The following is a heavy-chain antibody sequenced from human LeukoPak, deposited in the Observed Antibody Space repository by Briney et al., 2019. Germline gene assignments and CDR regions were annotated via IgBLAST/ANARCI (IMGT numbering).Heavy chain of an antibody. D-gene: IGHD2-2*02. CDR2: IYYTGST. Sequence: PSETLSLTCSVSGGSISSTDYYWGWIRQPPGKGLEWIGSIYYTGSTFYKPSLKSRVTISADTSKNQLSLKLSSVTAADTAVYYCARHPGSHCSTATCYTGGVFDYWGQGTLVTVSS. CDR3: ARHPGSHCSTATCYTGGVFDY. CDR1: GGSISSTDYY. J-gene: IGHJ4*02. V-gene: IGHV4-39*01.